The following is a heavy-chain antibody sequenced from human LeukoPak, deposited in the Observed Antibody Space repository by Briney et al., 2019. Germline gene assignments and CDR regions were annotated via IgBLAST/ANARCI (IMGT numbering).Heavy chain of an antibody. CDR1: GFTFSTNA. D-gene: IGHD3-10*01. CDR3: AIDFRITY. J-gene: IGHJ4*02. V-gene: IGHV3-23*01. Sequence: TGGSLRLSCAASGFTFSTNAMAWGRQAPGKGLEWVSAIRGSGDDTYYADSVKGRFTISRDNSKNTLSLQMNSLRAEDTAVYYCAIDFRITYWGQGTLVTVSS. CDR2: IRGSGDDT.